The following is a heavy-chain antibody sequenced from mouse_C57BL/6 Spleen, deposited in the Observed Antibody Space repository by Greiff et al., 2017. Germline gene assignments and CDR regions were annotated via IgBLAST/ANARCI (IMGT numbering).Heavy chain of an antibody. CDR3: ATALFAY. CDR1: GFTFSDYG. V-gene: IGHV5-15*01. Sequence: EVKLMESGGGLVQPGGSLKLSCAASGFTFSDYGMAWVRQAPRKGPEWVAFISNLAYSIYYADTVTGRFTISRENAKNTLYLEMSSLRSEDTAMYYCATALFAYWGQGTLVTVSA. CDR2: ISNLAYSI. J-gene: IGHJ3*01.